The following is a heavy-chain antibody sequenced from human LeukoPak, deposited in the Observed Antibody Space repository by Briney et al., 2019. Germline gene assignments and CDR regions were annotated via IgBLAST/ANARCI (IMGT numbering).Heavy chain of an antibody. Sequence: SQTLSLTCTVSGGSISSSGYYWSWIRQHPGKGLEWIGYIYYSGSTYCNPSLKSRVTISVDTSKNQFSLKLSSVTAADTAVYYCARDCSYCSSTSCTNWFDPWGQGTLVTVSS. V-gene: IGHV4-31*03. CDR3: ARDCSYCSSTSCTNWFDP. CDR1: GGSISSSGYY. J-gene: IGHJ5*02. D-gene: IGHD2-2*01. CDR2: IYYSGST.